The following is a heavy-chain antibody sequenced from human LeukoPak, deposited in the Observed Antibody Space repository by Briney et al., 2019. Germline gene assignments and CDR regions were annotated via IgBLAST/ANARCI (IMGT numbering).Heavy chain of an antibody. J-gene: IGHJ4*02. Sequence: GGSRRPSCAASGFTFDDFGMSWVRQAPGKGMEWVSGINWDGSSTGYADSVKGRFIISRDNAKNSLYLQMNSLKAEDTALYFCAKGKPRGDYYGSGIYFYFDYWGQGALVTVSS. CDR2: INWDGSST. CDR1: GFTFDDFG. CDR3: AKGKPRGDYYGSGIYFYFDY. V-gene: IGHV3-20*04. D-gene: IGHD3-10*01.